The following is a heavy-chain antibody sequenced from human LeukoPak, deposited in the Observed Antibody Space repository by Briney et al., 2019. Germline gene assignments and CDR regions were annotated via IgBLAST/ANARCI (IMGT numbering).Heavy chain of an antibody. CDR3: AKDVIGYSYGCFDY. V-gene: IGHV3-23*01. CDR1: GFTFSKHA. D-gene: IGHD5-18*01. J-gene: IGHJ4*02. CDR2: ISGGGGST. Sequence: GGSLRLSCAASGFTFSKHAMLWVRRAPGKGLEWVSTISGGGGSTYYADSVKGRFTISRDNSKNTLYLQVNSLRAEDTAVYYCAKDVIGYSYGCFDYWGQGTLVTVSS.